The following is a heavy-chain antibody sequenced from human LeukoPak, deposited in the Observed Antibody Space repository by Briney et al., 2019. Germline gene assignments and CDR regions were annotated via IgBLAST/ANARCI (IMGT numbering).Heavy chain of an antibody. V-gene: IGHV4-61*02. CDR1: GGSISSGTYY. CDR3: AREGLNMVRGVIPKEAWGWFDP. D-gene: IGHD3-10*01. CDR2: IYTSGNT. Sequence: SQTLSLTCTVSGGSISSGTYYWNWIRQPAGKGLEWIGRIYTSGNTNYHPSLKSRVTISADTSKNQFSLKLSSVTAADTAVYYCAREGLNMVRGVIPKEAWGWFDPWGQGTLVTVSS. J-gene: IGHJ5*02.